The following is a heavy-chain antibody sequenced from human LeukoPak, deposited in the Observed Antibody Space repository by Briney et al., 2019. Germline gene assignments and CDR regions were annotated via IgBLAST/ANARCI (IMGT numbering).Heavy chain of an antibody. J-gene: IGHJ4*02. V-gene: IGHV3-53*01. D-gene: IGHD2-8*01. CDR3: AKGHCTNGICWLD. CDR2: IYSAGST. Sequence: QPGGSLRLSCAASGFTVSSTYISWVRQAPGRGLEWVSIIYSAGSTYYADSVKGRFTISRDNSKNTLYLQMNSLRAEDTAVYYCAKGHCTNGICWLDWGQGTLVTVSS. CDR1: GFTVSSTY.